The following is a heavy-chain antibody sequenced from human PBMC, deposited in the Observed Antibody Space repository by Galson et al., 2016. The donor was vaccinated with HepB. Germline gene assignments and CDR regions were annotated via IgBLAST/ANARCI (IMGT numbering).Heavy chain of an antibody. CDR2: IIPIFGPA. J-gene: IGHJ3*02. Sequence: SVKVSCKASGGTFSNYGFNWVRQAPGQGLEWMGGIIPIFGPANYAQKFQGRITIIADESTTTVYMELSSLRSEDTAVYYCATDILTGYHAFHIWGQGTMVTVS. CDR1: GGTFSNYG. CDR3: ATDILTGYHAFHI. D-gene: IGHD3-9*01. V-gene: IGHV1-69*13.